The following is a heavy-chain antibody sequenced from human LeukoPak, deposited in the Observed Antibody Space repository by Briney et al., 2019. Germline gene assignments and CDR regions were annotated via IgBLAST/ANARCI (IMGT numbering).Heavy chain of an antibody. Sequence: SCKASGYTFSSYAMSWVRQAPGKGLEWVSAIYSGGSTYYADSVKGRFTISRDNSKNTLYLQMNSLRAEDTAVYYCARDEGGGLDYWGQGTLVTVSS. V-gene: IGHV3-66*01. CDR1: GYTFSSYA. CDR3: ARDEGGGLDY. CDR2: IYSGGST. D-gene: IGHD3-16*01. J-gene: IGHJ4*02.